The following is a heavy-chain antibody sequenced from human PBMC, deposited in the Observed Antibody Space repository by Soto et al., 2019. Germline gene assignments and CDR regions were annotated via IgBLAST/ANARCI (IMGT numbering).Heavy chain of an antibody. CDR3: ARVRGGAAAGTIGGGWFDS. CDR1: GGIFSSYA. D-gene: IGHD6-13*01. J-gene: IGHJ5*01. V-gene: IGHV1-69*12. CDR2: IIPIFGTA. Sequence: QVQLVQSGAEVKKPGSSVKVSCKASGGIFSSYAISWVRQAPGQGLEWMGGIIPIFGTANYAQKFQGRVTITADESTGTAYMELSSLRSEDTAVYFCARVRGGAAAGTIGGGWFDSWGQGTLVTVSS.